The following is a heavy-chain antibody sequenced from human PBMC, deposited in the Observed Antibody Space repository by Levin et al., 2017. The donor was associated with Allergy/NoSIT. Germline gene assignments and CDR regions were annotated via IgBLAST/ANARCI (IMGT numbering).Heavy chain of an antibody. Sequence: GESLKISCAASGFTFSSYGMHWVRQAPGKGLEWVAVISSDGRKKFYADSVKGRFTISRDNSKNTRDRQMNSLRAEDTAVYYCAKDVYGSGWYPLGNDAFEMWGQGTKVSVSS. CDR3: AKDVYGSGWYPLGNDAFEM. D-gene: IGHD6-19*01. CDR2: ISSDGRKK. V-gene: IGHV3-30*18. J-gene: IGHJ3*02. CDR1: GFTFSSYG.